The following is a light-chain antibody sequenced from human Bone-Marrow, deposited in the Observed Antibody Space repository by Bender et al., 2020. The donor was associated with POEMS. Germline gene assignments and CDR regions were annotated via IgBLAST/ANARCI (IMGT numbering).Light chain of an antibody. J-gene: IGLJ3*02. CDR1: STDVGGYDY. Sequence: QSALTQPRSVSGSPGQSVTISCTGTSTDVGGYDYVSWYQQHPGKAPKFIIYDVTKRPSGVPDRFSGSQSGNTASLTISGLLAEDEADYFCCSYAGSYTLVFGGGTRLTVL. V-gene: IGLV2-11*01. CDR2: DVT. CDR3: CSYAGSYTLV.